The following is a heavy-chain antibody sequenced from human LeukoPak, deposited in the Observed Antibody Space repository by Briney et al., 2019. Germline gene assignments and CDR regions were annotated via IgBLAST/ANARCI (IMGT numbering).Heavy chain of an antibody. CDR2: IIPILGIA. V-gene: IGHV1-69*04. CDR3: ARDDGYYDFWSGSRWFDP. J-gene: IGHJ5*02. CDR1: GATFSSYT. D-gene: IGHD3-3*01. Sequence: SVKVSCKASGATFSSYTISWVRQAPGQGLEWMGRIIPILGIANYAQKFQGRVTITADKSTSTAYMELSSLRSEDTAVYYCARDDGYYDFWSGSRWFDPWGQGTLVTVSS.